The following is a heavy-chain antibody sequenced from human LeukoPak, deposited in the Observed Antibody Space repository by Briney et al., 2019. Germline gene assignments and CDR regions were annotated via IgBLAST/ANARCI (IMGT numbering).Heavy chain of an antibody. Sequence: PGGSLRLSCAASGFTFGSYSMNWVRQAPGKGLECVSSISSSSYIYYADSVKGRFTISRDNAKNSLYLQMNSLRAEDTAVYYCARVNDFGDYRESDAFDIWGQGTMVTVSS. D-gene: IGHD4-17*01. J-gene: IGHJ3*02. CDR3: ARVNDFGDYRESDAFDI. V-gene: IGHV3-21*01. CDR1: GFTFGSYS. CDR2: ISSSSYI.